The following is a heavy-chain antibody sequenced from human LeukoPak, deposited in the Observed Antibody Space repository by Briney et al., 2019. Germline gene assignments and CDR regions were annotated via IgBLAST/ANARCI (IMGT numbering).Heavy chain of an antibody. Sequence: GGSLRLSCAASGFTFSDHYMDWVRQAPGKGLEWVGRIRNKANSYTTQYAASLKDRFTISRDNSKNSLYLQMNSLKTEDTAVYYCARASVTLPFDCWGQGTLVTVSS. CDR2: IRNKANSYTT. V-gene: IGHV3-72*01. CDR3: ARASVTLPFDC. J-gene: IGHJ4*02. D-gene: IGHD4-17*01. CDR1: GFTFSDHY.